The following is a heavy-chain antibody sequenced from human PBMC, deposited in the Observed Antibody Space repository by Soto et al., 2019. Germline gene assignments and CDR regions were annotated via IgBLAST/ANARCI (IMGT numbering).Heavy chain of an antibody. CDR1: GFTFDDYA. J-gene: IGHJ3*02. V-gene: IGHV3-9*01. CDR3: AKASGYCSGGSCYGGAAFDI. CDR2: ISWNSGSI. Sequence: SLKISCAASGFTFDDYAMHWVRQAPGKGLEWVSGISWNSGSIGYADSVKGRFTISRDNAKNSLYLQMNSLRAEDTALYYCAKASGYCSGGSCYGGAAFDIWGQGTMVTVSS. D-gene: IGHD2-15*01.